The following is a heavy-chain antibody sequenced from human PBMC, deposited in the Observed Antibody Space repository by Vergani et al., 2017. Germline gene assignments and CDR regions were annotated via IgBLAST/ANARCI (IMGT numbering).Heavy chain of an antibody. J-gene: IGHJ4*02. CDR1: GFTFSDYY. Sequence: QVQLVESGGGLVKPGGSLRLSCAASGFTFSDYYMSWIRQAPGKGLEWVSYISSSSSYTNYADSVKGRFTISRDNVKNSLYLQMNSLRAEDTAVYYCARDPCSGGSCYSGDYWGQGTLVTVSS. CDR3: ARDPCSGGSCYSGDY. D-gene: IGHD2-15*01. V-gene: IGHV3-11*06. CDR2: ISSSSSYT.